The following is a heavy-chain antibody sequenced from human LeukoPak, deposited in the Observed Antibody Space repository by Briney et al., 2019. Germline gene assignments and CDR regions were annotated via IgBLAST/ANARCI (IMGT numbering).Heavy chain of an antibody. D-gene: IGHD1-26*01. CDR1: GYIFTSYA. CDR2: INPSGGST. CDR3: ARGIVGATPPDY. V-gene: IGHV1-46*01. Sequence: ASVKVSCKASGYIFTSYAMHWVRQAPGQGLEWMGIINPSGGSTSYAQKFQGRVTMTRDTSTSTVYMELSSLRSEDTAVYYCARGIVGATPPDYWGQGTLVTVSS. J-gene: IGHJ4*02.